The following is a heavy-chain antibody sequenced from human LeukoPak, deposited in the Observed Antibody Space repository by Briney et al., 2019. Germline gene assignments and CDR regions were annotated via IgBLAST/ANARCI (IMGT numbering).Heavy chain of an antibody. J-gene: IGHJ5*01. V-gene: IGHV4-4*07. CDR2: IYASGST. D-gene: IGHD2/OR15-2a*01. Sequence: SETLSLTCTISGGSISNYYWSWIRQPAGKGLEWIGRIYASGSTNYNPSLKSRVTMSVDTSKNQFSLKLSSVTAADTAAYYCARGGGAYLRFDPWGQGTLVTVSS. CDR1: GGSISNYY. CDR3: ARGGGAYLRFDP.